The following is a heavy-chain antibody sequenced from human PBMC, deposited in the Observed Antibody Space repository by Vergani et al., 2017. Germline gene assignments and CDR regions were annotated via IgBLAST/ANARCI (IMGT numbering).Heavy chain of an antibody. Sequence: EVQLLESGGGLVQPGGSLRLSCAASGFTFSSYAMSWVRQAPGKGLEWVSAISGSGGITYYGDSVKGRFTISRDNSKNTLYLQMNSLRAEDTAVYYWAYKGFSVACTSNMYYFYYWGQGTLVTVSS. V-gene: IGHV3-23*01. CDR3: AYKGFSVACTSNMYYFYY. D-gene: IGHD6-19*01. CDR1: GFTFSSYA. CDR2: ISGSGGIT. J-gene: IGHJ4*02.